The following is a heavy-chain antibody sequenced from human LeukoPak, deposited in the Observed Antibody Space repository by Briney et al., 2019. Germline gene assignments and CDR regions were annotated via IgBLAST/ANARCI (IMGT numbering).Heavy chain of an antibody. J-gene: IGHJ4*02. Sequence: PSETLSLTCTVSGGSISTSNYYWGWIRQPPGKGLEWIGNIFYSGSTYYSPSLSSRVTISLDTSRNQFSLKLRSVTAADTAVYYCARGKSRGGHIDYWGQGTLVTVSS. V-gene: IGHV4-39*07. CDR3: ARGKSRGGHIDY. D-gene: IGHD3-16*01. CDR2: IFYSGST. CDR1: GGSISTSNYY.